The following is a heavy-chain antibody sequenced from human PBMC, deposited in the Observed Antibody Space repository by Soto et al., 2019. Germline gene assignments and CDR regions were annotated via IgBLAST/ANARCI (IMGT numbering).Heavy chain of an antibody. CDR1: GGTFSSYA. D-gene: IGHD3-22*01. CDR2: IIPIFGTA. V-gene: IGHV1-69*06. CDR3: ARDRIYYDSSGYHYYYYGMDV. J-gene: IGHJ6*02. Sequence: ASVKVSCKASGGTFSSYAISWVRQAPGQGLEWMGGIIPIFGTANYAQKFQGRVTITADKSTSTAYMELSSLRSEDTAVYYCARDRIYYDSSGYHYYYYGMDVWGQGTTVTVS.